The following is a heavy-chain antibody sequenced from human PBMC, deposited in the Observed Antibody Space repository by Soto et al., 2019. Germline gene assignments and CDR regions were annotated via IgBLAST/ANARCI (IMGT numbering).Heavy chain of an antibody. CDR2: IHSGGDT. D-gene: IGHD3-9*01. V-gene: IGHV3-66*01. CDR3: VRVFDTYYFDL. J-gene: IGHJ4*02. CDR1: GLTVSSNY. Sequence: GSLRLSCAASGLTVSSNYMTWVRLRPGKGLEWVSVIHSGGDTYYANSVKGRFTISRDNSKKTLYLQMNSLRAEDTAMYYCVRVFDTYYFDLWGQGNMVTVSS.